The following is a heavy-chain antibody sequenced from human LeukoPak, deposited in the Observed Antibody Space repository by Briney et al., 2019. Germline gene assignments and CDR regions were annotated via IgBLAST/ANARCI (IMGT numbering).Heavy chain of an antibody. CDR2: ISYDGSNK. V-gene: IGHV3-30-3*01. J-gene: IGHJ4*02. CDR3: ARAVGPFAY. CDR1: GFTFSSYA. D-gene: IGHD1-26*01. Sequence: GGSLRLSCAASGFTFSSYAMHWVRQAPGKGLEWVAVISYDGSNKYYADSVKGRFTISRDNSKNTLYLQMNSLRVEDTAVYYCARAVGPFAYWGQGTLVTVSS.